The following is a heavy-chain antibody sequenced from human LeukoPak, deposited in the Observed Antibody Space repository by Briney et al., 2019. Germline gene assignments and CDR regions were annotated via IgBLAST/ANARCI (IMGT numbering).Heavy chain of an antibody. CDR3: ARGVTTAHDAFDI. J-gene: IGHJ3*02. CDR1: GFSFSNYE. Sequence: GGSLILSCAASGFSFSNYEMNWVRQAPGKGLEWVSYISSTGRSTYYPDSVKGRFTISRDNAENSLYLEMNSLRAEDTAFYYCARGVTTAHDAFDIWGQGTMVTVSS. CDR2: ISSTGRST. D-gene: IGHD1/OR15-1a*01. V-gene: IGHV3-48*03.